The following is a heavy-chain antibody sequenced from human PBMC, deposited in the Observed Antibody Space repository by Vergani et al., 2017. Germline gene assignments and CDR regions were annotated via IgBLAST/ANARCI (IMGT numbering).Heavy chain of an antibody. CDR3: ARDQRXHPLRYCSGGSCYKDLYYFDY. CDR2: ISSSGSTL. CDR1: GFTFSDYY. J-gene: IGHJ4*02. V-gene: IGHV3-11*01. Sequence: QVQLVESGGGLVKPGGSLRLSCAASGFTFSDYYMSWIRQAPGKGLEWVSYISSSGSTLYYADSVKGRFTISMDNAKNSLYLQMNSLRAEDTAVYYCARDQRXHPLRYCSGGSCYKDLYYFDYWGQGTLVTVSS. D-gene: IGHD2-15*01.